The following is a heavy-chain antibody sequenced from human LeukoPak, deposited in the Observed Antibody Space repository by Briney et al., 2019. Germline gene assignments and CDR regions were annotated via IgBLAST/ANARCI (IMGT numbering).Heavy chain of an antibody. CDR1: GGSISNYY. CDR2: ISTSGST. Sequence: PSETLSLTCTVSGGSISNYYWNWIRQPDGKGLEWIGRISTSGSTNYNPSLKSRVTMSVDTSKNQFSLKLSSVTAADTAVYYCARDVSSSWFEGADWFDPWGQGTLVTVSS. CDR3: ARDVSSSWFEGADWFDP. J-gene: IGHJ5*02. D-gene: IGHD6-13*01. V-gene: IGHV4-4*07.